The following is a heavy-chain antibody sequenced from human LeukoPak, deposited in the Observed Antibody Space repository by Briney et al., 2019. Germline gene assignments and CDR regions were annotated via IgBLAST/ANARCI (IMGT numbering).Heavy chain of an antibody. D-gene: IGHD3-22*01. CDR3: ARAFRGYHFLH. Sequence: SETLSLTCTVSGGSISSGSYYWSWIRQPAGKGLEWIGRIYTSGSTNYNPSLKSRVTISVDTSKNQFSLKLSSVTAADTAVYYSARAFRGYHFLHWGQGTLVTVSS. CDR2: IYTSGST. J-gene: IGHJ1*01. V-gene: IGHV4-61*02. CDR1: GGSISSGSYY.